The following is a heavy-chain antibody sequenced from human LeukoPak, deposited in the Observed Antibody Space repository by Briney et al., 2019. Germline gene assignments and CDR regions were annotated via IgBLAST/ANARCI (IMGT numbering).Heavy chain of an antibody. CDR3: AINARLIAAAGYDAFDI. CDR1: GYSFTSYW. V-gene: IGHV5-51*01. D-gene: IGHD6-13*01. Sequence: GKSLKISCKWTGYSFTSYWIGWARQMPGKGLDWMGIIYPGDSDTRYSPSFQGQVTLSADKSISTAYLQWSSLKASDTAMYYCAINARLIAAAGYDAFDIWGQGTMVTVSS. CDR2: IYPGDSDT. J-gene: IGHJ3*02.